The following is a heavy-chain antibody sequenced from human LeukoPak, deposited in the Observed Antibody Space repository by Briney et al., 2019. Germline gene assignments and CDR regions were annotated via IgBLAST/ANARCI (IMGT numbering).Heavy chain of an antibody. Sequence: SETLSLTCTVSGGSISSYYWSWIRQPPGKGLEWIGYIYYSGSTNYNPSLRSRVTISVDTSKNQFSLKLSFVTAADTAVYYCARHVSIGYSSSSDAFDIWGQGTMVTVSS. J-gene: IGHJ3*02. CDR1: GGSISSYY. D-gene: IGHD6-13*01. CDR2: IYYSGST. CDR3: ARHVSIGYSSSSDAFDI. V-gene: IGHV4-59*08.